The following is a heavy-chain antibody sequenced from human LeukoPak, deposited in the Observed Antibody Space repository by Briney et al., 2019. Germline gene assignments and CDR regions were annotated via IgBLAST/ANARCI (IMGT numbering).Heavy chain of an antibody. CDR2: INPNSGGT. J-gene: IGHJ6*04. CDR3: ARESAKYCTNGVCVMDV. D-gene: IGHD2-8*01. V-gene: IGHV1-2*02. Sequence: ASVKVSCKASGYTFTGYYIHWVRQAPGQGLEWMGWINPNSGGTNYAQKFQGRVTMTRDTSISTAYMELSRLRSDDTAVYYCARESAKYCTNGVCVMDVWGKGTTVTVSS. CDR1: GYTFTGYY.